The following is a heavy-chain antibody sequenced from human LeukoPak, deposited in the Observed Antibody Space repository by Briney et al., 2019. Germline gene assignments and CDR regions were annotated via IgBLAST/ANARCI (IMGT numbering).Heavy chain of an antibody. V-gene: IGHV4-31*03. CDR1: GGSISSGGYY. CDR3: ASGVVPAATVDY. D-gene: IGHD2-2*01. Sequence: PSETLSLTCTVSGGSISSGGYYWSWIRQHPGKSLEWIGYIYYSGSTYYNPSLKSRVTISVDTSKNQFSLKLSSVTAADTAVYYCASGVVPAATVDYWGQGTLVTVSS. J-gene: IGHJ4*02. CDR2: IYYSGST.